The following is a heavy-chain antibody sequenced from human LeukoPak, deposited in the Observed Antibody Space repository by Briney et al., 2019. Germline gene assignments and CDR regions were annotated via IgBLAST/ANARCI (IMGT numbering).Heavy chain of an antibody. CDR2: ISAYNGNT. J-gene: IGHJ4*02. CDR1: GYTFTSYG. CDR3: ARSYDYDILTGYEYYFDY. V-gene: IGHV1-18*01. D-gene: IGHD3-9*01. Sequence: ASVKVSCKASGYTFTSYGISWVRQAPGQGLEWMGWISAYNGNTNYAQKLQGRVTMTTDTSTSTAYMELGSLRSDDTAVYYCARSYDYDILTGYEYYFDYWGQGTLVTVSS.